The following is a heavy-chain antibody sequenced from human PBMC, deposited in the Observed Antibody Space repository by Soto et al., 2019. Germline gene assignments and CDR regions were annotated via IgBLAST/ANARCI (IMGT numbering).Heavy chain of an antibody. J-gene: IGHJ4*02. Sequence: QVQLQESGPGLVKPSETLSLTCTVSGDSMTKYYWSWIRQPAGKGLEWIGRIYTSGSTNYNPALRSRVTISIDTSNNHFSLKLKSVTAADTAVYYCARTVGAAYYFDFGGQGALVTVSS. CDR2: IYTSGST. V-gene: IGHV4-4*07. CDR1: GDSMTKYY. CDR3: ARTVGAAYYFDF. D-gene: IGHD1-26*01.